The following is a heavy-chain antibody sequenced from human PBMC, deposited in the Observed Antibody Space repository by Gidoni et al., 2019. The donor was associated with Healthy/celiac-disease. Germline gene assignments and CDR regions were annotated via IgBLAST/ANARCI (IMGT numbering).Heavy chain of an antibody. Sequence: QVQLVQSGAEVKKPGASVKVSCKASGYTFTSYDINWVRQATGQGLEWMGWMNPNSGNTGYAQKFQGRVTMNRNTSISTAYMELSSLRSEDTAVYYCARGFNYDSSGYYPGDYWGQGTLVTVSS. CDR1: GYTFTSYD. CDR2: MNPNSGNT. CDR3: ARGFNYDSSGYYPGDY. J-gene: IGHJ4*02. D-gene: IGHD3-22*01. V-gene: IGHV1-8*01.